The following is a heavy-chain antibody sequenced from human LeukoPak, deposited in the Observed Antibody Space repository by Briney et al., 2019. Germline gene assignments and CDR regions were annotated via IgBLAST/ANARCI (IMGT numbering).Heavy chain of an antibody. V-gene: IGHV1-69*04. CDR3: ARGRDCSGGSCYRN. Sequence: ASVKVSCKASGYTFTSYGISWVRQAPGQGLEWMGRIIPILGIANYAQKFQGRVTITADKSTSTAYMELSSLRSEDTAVYYCARGRDCSGGSCYRNWGQGTLVTVSS. CDR1: GYTFTSYG. J-gene: IGHJ4*02. CDR2: IIPILGIA. D-gene: IGHD2-15*01.